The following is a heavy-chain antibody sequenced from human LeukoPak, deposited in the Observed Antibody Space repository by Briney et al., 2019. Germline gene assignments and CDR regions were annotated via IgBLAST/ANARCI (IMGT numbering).Heavy chain of an antibody. D-gene: IGHD3-10*01. CDR2: IYSGGST. V-gene: IGHV3-66*01. CDR3: ARDREGFGHLDAFDI. J-gene: IGHJ3*02. Sequence: GGSLRLSCAASGFTFSSYGMSWVRQAPGKGLEWVSVIYSGGSTYYADSVKGRFTISRDNSKNTLYLQMNSLRAEDTAVYYCARDREGFGHLDAFDIWGQGTMVTVSS. CDR1: GFTFSSYG.